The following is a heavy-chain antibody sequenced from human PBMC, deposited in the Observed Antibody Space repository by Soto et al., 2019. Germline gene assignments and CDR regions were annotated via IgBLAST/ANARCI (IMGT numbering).Heavy chain of an antibody. V-gene: IGHV4-59*08. D-gene: IGHD5-12*01. Sequence: SETLSLTCTVSGGSISSYYWSWIRQPPGKGLEWIGYIYYSGSTNYNPSLKSRVTISVDTSKNQFSLKLSSVTAADTAVYYCARGVGATISLDYWGQGTLVTVSS. J-gene: IGHJ4*02. CDR3: ARGVGATISLDY. CDR1: GGSISSYY. CDR2: IYYSGST.